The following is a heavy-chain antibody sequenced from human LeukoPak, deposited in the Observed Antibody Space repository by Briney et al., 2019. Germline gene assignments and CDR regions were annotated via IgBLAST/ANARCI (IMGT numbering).Heavy chain of an antibody. CDR2: IYFSGTT. CDR1: GGSISSSSNY. J-gene: IGHJ5*02. CDR3: ARGVLLGTSSHCFDP. Sequence: SETLSLTCTVSGGSISSSSNYWGWIRQPPGKGLEWIGSIYFSGTTYYNPSLKSRVTISVDTSKNQFSLKLSSVTAADTAVYYCARGVLLGTSSHCFDPWGQGTLVTVSS. V-gene: IGHV4-39*01. D-gene: IGHD6-6*01.